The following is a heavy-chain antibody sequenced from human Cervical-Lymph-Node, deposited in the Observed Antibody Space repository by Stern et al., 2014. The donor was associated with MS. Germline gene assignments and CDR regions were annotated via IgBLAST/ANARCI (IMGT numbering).Heavy chain of an antibody. CDR1: GGSLTGYY. Sequence: QVQLQESGPGLVKPSETLSLTCSVSGGSLTGYYCSWIRQSPGKGLEWIGYIYHTGTTQSHPSLKRRLTMSVDTSTNHFSLKLNSVTTEDTAVYYCARNRYPTTWFDSWGQGTLVIVSS. CDR3: ARNRYPTTWFDS. D-gene: IGHD1-1*01. CDR2: IYHTGTT. V-gene: IGHV4-4*09. J-gene: IGHJ5*01.